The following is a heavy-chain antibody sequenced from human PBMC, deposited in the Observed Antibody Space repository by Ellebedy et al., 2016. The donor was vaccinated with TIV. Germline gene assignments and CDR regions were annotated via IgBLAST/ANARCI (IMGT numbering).Heavy chain of an antibody. V-gene: IGHV4-61*01. CDR2: IYYSGST. Sequence: SETLSLXXTVSGGSVSSGSYYWSWIRQPPGKGLEWIGYIYYSGSTNYNPSLKSRVTISVDTSKNQFSLKLSSVTAADTAVYYCARDSGIVPLGSIWGQGTMVTVSS. J-gene: IGHJ3*02. CDR3: ARDSGIVPLGSI. D-gene: IGHD3-10*01. CDR1: GGSVSSGSYY.